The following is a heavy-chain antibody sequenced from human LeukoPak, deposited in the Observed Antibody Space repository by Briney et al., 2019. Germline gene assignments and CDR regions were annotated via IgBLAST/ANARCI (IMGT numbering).Heavy chain of an antibody. J-gene: IGHJ4*02. CDR3: ARDHYDSSSIDH. Sequence: PSETLSLTCTVSGGSISSGSYYWSWIRQPAGKGLEWIGRIYTSGSTNYNPSLKSRVTISVDTSKNQFSLKLSSWTAADTAVYYCARDHYDSSSIDHWGQGTLVTVSS. CDR2: IYTSGST. V-gene: IGHV4-61*02. D-gene: IGHD3-22*01. CDR1: GGSISSGSYY.